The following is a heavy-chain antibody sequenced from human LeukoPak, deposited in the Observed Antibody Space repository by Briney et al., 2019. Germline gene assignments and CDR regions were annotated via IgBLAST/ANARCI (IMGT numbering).Heavy chain of an antibody. D-gene: IGHD5-24*01. CDR3: ARDGKRDGYNPSDY. J-gene: IGHJ4*02. CDR1: GGSFSGYY. Sequence: SETLSLTCAVYGGSFSGYYWSWIRQPPGKGLEWIGEINHSGSTNYNPSLKSRVTISVDTSKNQFSLKLSSVTAADTAVYYCARDGKRDGYNPSDYWGQGTLVTVSS. CDR2: INHSGST. V-gene: IGHV4-34*01.